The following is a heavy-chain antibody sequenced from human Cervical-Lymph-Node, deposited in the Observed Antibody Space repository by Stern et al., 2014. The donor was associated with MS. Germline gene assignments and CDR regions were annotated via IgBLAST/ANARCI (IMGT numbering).Heavy chain of an antibody. J-gene: IGHJ4*02. V-gene: IGHV3-48*02. CDR2: ISSSSSTI. Sequence: EVQLVESGGGLVQPGGSLRLSCAASGFTFSSYSMNWVRQAPGKGLEWVSYISSSSSTIYYADSVKGRFTISRDNAKNSLYLQTHSLGDEDTAVYYCARDRGGSGSYYSDDYWGQGTLVTVSS. CDR3: ARDRGGSGSYYSDDY. CDR1: GFTFSSYS. D-gene: IGHD3-10*01.